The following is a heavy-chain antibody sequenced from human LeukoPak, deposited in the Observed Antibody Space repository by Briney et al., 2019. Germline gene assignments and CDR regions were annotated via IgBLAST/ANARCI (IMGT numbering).Heavy chain of an antibody. J-gene: IGHJ3*02. CDR2: INHSGST. V-gene: IGHV4-34*01. D-gene: IGHD6-6*01. CDR1: GGSFSGYF. CDR3: ARLPEEYSGAFDI. Sequence: SETLSLTCAVYGGSFSGYFWSRIRQPPGKGLEWIGEINHSGSTYYNPSLNSRVTLSVDTSKNQFSLKLSSVTAADTAVYYCARLPEEYSGAFDIWGQGQWSPSLQ.